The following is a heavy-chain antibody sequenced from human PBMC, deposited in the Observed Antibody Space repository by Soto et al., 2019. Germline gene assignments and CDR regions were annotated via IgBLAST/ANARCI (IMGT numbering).Heavy chain of an antibody. Sequence: SETLSLTCAVSGGSISSGGYSWSWIRQPPGKGLEWIGYIYHSGSTYYNPSLKSRVTISVDRSKNQFSLKLSSVTAADTAVYYCARVRRDGDSVSQFDYWGQGTLVTVSS. D-gene: IGHD4-17*01. CDR2: IYHSGST. CDR3: ARVRRDGDSVSQFDY. J-gene: IGHJ4*02. V-gene: IGHV4-30-2*01. CDR1: GGSISSGGYS.